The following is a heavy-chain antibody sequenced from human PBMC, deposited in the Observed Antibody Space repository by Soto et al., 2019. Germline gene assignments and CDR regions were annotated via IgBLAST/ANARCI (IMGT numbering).Heavy chain of an antibody. CDR2: IYSGGST. Sequence: GGSLRLSCAASGFTVSSNYMSWVRQAPGKWLEWVSVIYSGGSTYYADSVKGRFTISRDNSKNTLYLQMNSLRAEDTAVYYCARESAYDILTGYYPIGMDVWGQGXTVTVSS. CDR3: ARESAYDILTGYYPIGMDV. CDR1: GFTVSSNY. J-gene: IGHJ6*02. D-gene: IGHD3-9*01. V-gene: IGHV3-53*01.